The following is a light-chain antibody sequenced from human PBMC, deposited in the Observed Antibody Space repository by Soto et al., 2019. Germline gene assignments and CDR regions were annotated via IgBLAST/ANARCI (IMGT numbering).Light chain of an antibody. V-gene: IGLV2-14*01. CDR2: EVT. J-gene: IGLJ2*01. CDR1: SSDVGGYNY. Sequence: QSALTQPASVSGSPGQSITISCTGTSSDVGGYNYVSWYQQHPGKAPKLMIYEVTNRPSGVSNRFSGSKSGITASLTISGLQAEDEADYYCNSSTTSSAMVFGGGTKLTVL. CDR3: NSSTTSSAMV.